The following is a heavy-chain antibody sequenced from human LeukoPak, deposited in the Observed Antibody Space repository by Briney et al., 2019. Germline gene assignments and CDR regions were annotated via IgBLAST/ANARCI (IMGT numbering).Heavy chain of an antibody. CDR3: TREGGGKYSYGL. CDR1: GFTVSSYS. Sequence: PGQSLRLSCAASGFTVSSYSIHWVRLAPGRGLEWVSSISSSGLYIYYADSVKGRFTISRDLAQNSVYLQMNSLRAEDTALYCCTREGGGKYSYGLWGQGTLVTVSS. J-gene: IGHJ4*02. V-gene: IGHV3-21*06. CDR2: ISSSGLYI. D-gene: IGHD5-18*01.